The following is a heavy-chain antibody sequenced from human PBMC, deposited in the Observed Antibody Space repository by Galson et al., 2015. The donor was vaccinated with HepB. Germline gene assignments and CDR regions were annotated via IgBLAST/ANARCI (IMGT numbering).Heavy chain of an antibody. CDR2: ISSSSRYI. J-gene: IGHJ4*02. CDR1: GFTFSNYN. Sequence: SLRLSCAASGFTFSNYNINWVRQAPGKGLEWVSSISSSSRYIYYADSVKGRFTISRDNAKNSLYLQMNSLRAEDTAVYYCASSGYGSGWFFDSWGQGTLVTVSS. CDR3: ASSGYGSGWFFDS. V-gene: IGHV3-21*01. D-gene: IGHD6-19*01.